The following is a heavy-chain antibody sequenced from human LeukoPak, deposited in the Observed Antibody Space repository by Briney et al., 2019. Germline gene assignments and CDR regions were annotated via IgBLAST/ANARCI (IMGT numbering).Heavy chain of an antibody. J-gene: IGHJ4*02. CDR2: ISASTGDT. Sequence: ASVKVSCKTSGYSFILYRISWVRQAPGQGPEWMGWISASTGDTKYTQKFQGRVTMTRDTSIPTAYMDLSRLKSDDTAVYYCARVPHTPGDYYVLNFDYWGQGTLVTVSS. V-gene: IGHV1-18*01. CDR1: GYSFILYR. CDR3: ARVPHTPGDYYVLNFDY. D-gene: IGHD3-3*01.